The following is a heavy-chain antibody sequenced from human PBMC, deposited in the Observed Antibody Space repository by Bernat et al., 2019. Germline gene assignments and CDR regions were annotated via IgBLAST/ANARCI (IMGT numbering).Heavy chain of an antibody. J-gene: IGHJ4*02. CDR2: IWYDGSNK. D-gene: IGHD2-2*01. CDR1: GFTFSSYG. Sequence: QVQLVESGGGVVQPGRSLRLSFAASGFTFSSYGMHWVRQAPGKGLEWVAVIWYDGSNKYYADAVKGRFTISRDNSKNTQYLQMNSLKTEDTAVYYCTTAARWDNIVVAPVAMQFSYWGQGTLVTVSS. CDR3: TTAARWDNIVVAPVAMQFSY. V-gene: IGHV3-33*01.